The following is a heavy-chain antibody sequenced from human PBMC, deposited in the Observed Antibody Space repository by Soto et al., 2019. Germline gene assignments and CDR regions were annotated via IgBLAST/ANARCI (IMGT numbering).Heavy chain of an antibody. J-gene: IGHJ5*02. CDR3: ARDSRYYDFWSGYYDNWFDP. D-gene: IGHD3-3*01. CDR2: IWYDVSNK. CDR1: GFTFSSYG. Sequence: XGCLRLSFAASGFTFSSYGMHWVRQAPGKGLEWVAVIWYDVSNKYYADSVKGRFTISRDNSKNTLYLQMNSLRAEDTAVYYCARDSRYYDFWSGYYDNWFDPWGQGTLVTVSS. V-gene: IGHV3-33*01.